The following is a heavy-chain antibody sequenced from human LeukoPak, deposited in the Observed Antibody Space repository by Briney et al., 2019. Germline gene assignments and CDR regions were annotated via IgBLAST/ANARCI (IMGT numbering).Heavy chain of an antibody. CDR1: GFTFSSYA. V-gene: IGHV3-23*01. CDR2: ISGSADNA. Sequence: GGSLRLSCAASGFTFSSYAMSWVRQAPGRGLEWLSAISGSADNAYYADSVKGLFTISRDNSKNTLYLQMNSLRAEDTAVYYCATLVFDSSGYSYFDYWGPGTLVTVSS. CDR3: ATLVFDSSGYSYFDY. J-gene: IGHJ4*02. D-gene: IGHD3-9*01.